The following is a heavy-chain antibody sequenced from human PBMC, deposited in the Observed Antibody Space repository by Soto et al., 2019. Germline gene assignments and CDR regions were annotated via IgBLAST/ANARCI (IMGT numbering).Heavy chain of an antibody. CDR2: IKQDGREK. J-gene: IGHJ6*02. V-gene: IGHV3-7*03. CDR1: GFTFSSYW. CDR3: ARDGAYNWNDVRYYGMDV. D-gene: IGHD1-1*01. Sequence: PGGSLRLSCAASGFTFSSYWMSWVRQAPGKGLEWVANIKQDGREKYYVDSVKGRFTISRDNAKNSLYLQMNSLRAEDTAVYYCARDGAYNWNDVRYYGMDVWGQGTKVTVYS.